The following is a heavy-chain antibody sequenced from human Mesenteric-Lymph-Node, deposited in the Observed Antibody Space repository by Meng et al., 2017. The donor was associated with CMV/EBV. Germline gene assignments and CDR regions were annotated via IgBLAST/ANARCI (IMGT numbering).Heavy chain of an antibody. CDR2: IYYSGST. CDR3: AGAGSSSWYYFDY. CDR1: GGSISSFY. J-gene: IGHJ4*02. D-gene: IGHD6-13*01. Sequence: SETLSLTCTVSGGSISSFYWSWIRQPPGKGLEWIGYIYYSGSTNYIPSLQSRVTISVDTSKNQFSLKLSSVTAADTAVYYCAGAGSSSWYYFDYWGQGTLVTVSS. V-gene: IGHV4-59*12.